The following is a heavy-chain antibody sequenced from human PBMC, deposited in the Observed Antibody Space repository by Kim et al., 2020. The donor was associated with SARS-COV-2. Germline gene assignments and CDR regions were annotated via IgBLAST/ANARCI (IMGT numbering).Heavy chain of an antibody. CDR2: IRSKAYGGTT. CDR1: GFTFGDYA. CDR3: TRFFMVRGVPNLDY. J-gene: IGHJ4*02. D-gene: IGHD3-10*01. V-gene: IGHV3-49*03. Sequence: GGSLRLSCTASGFTFGDYAMSWFRQAPGKGLEWVGFIRSKAYGGTTEYAASVKGRFTISRDDSKSIAYLQMNSLKTEDTAVYYCTRFFMVRGVPNLDYWGQGTLVTVSS.